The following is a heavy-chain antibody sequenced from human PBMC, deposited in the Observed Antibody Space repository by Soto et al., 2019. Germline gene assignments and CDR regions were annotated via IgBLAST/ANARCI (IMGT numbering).Heavy chain of an antibody. CDR3: ARVNPTFHYVNWFDP. J-gene: IGHJ5*02. D-gene: IGHD3-16*01. V-gene: IGHV4-59*01. Sequence: SETLSLTCTVSGGSISSYYWSWIRQPPGKGLEWIGYIYYSGSTNYNPSLKSRVTISVDTSKNQFSLKLSSVTAADTAVYYCARVNPTFHYVNWFDPWGQGTLVTVSS. CDR2: IYYSGST. CDR1: GGSISSYY.